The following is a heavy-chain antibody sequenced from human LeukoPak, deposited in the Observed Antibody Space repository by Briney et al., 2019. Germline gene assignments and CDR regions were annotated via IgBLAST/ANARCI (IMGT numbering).Heavy chain of an antibody. CDR1: GYSFTSNW. CDR2: IYPGDSDT. J-gene: IGHJ3*02. V-gene: IGHV5-51*01. CDR3: ARLYRNDVPDAFDI. D-gene: IGHD1-1*01. Sequence: GEPLKISCKGSGYSFTSNWIGWVRQMPGKGLEWMGIIYPGDSDTRYSPSFQGQVTISADKSISTAYLQWSSLKASDTAMYYCARLYRNDVPDAFDIWGQGTMVTVSS.